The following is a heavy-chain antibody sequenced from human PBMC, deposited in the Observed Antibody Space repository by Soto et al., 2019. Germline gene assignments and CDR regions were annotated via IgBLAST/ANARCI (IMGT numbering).Heavy chain of an antibody. Sequence: SETLSLTCTVSGGSIRSSSYYWGWIRQPPGKGLEWIGSIYYSGGTYYNPSLKNRVTISVDTSKNQFSLKLSSVTAADTAVYYCASPFGAARHFDYWGQGTLVTVSS. J-gene: IGHJ4*02. V-gene: IGHV4-39*01. CDR1: GGSIRSSSYY. CDR2: IYYSGGT. CDR3: ASPFGAARHFDY. D-gene: IGHD6-6*01.